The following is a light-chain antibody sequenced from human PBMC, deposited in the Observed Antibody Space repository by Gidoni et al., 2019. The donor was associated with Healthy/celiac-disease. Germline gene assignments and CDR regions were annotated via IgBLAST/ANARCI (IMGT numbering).Light chain of an antibody. CDR1: QSISSW. Sequence: DIQMTQSPSTLSASVGDRVTITCRASQSISSWLAWYQQKPGKAPKLLIYKASSLESGVPSRFSGSGSGTEFTLTSSSLQPDDFATYYCQQYNSYPWTFGQWTKVEIK. V-gene: IGKV1-5*03. CDR2: KAS. CDR3: QQYNSYPWT. J-gene: IGKJ1*01.